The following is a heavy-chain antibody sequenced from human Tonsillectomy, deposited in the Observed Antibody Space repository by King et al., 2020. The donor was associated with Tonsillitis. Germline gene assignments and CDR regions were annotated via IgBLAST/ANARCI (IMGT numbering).Heavy chain of an antibody. Sequence: VQLQQWGAGLLKPSETLSLTCAVYGGSFSGYYWSWIRQPPGKGLEWIGEINHSGGTNYNPSLKSRVTISVDTYKNQFSLKLNSVTAAATAVYYCARGEQDFWSGSIRNWFDPWGQRSLVTVSS. CDR2: INHSGGT. J-gene: IGHJ5*02. V-gene: IGHV4-34*01. CDR3: ARGEQDFWSGSIRNWFDP. D-gene: IGHD3-3*01. CDR1: GGSFSGYY.